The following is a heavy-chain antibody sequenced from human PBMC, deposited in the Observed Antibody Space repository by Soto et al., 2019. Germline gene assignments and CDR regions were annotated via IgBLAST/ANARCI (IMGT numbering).Heavy chain of an antibody. CDR1: GFTFSSYS. CDR3: ARALFGAAIYYYYGMDV. CDR2: ISSSSSTI. Sequence: SGGSLRLSCAASGFTFSSYSMNWVRQAPGKGLEWVSYISSSSSTIYYADSVKGRFTISRDNAKNSLYLQMNSLRDEDTAVYYCARALFGAAIYYYYGMDVWGQGTTVTVSS. V-gene: IGHV3-48*02. J-gene: IGHJ6*02. D-gene: IGHD3-16*01.